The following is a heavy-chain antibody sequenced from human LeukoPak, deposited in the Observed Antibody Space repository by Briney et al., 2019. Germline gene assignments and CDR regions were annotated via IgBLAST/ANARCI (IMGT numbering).Heavy chain of an antibody. CDR3: ARGPLVPNYYYYYMDV. D-gene: IGHD2-8*02. V-gene: IGHV1-2*06. J-gene: IGHJ6*03. Sequence: GASVKVSCKASGYTFTGYYMHWVRQAPGQGLEWMGRINPNSGGTNYAQKFQGRVTMTRDTSISTAYTELSRLRSDDTAVYYCARGPLVPNYYYYYMDVWGKGTTVTVSS. CDR1: GYTFTGYY. CDR2: INPNSGGT.